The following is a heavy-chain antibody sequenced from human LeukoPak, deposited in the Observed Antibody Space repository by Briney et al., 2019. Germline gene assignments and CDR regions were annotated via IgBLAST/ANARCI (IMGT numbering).Heavy chain of an antibody. J-gene: IGHJ4*02. D-gene: IGHD6-13*01. V-gene: IGHV3-53*01. CDR1: GFTVSSNY. Sequence: GGSLRLSCAASGFTVSSNYMSWVRQAPGKGLEWVSVIYSGGSTYYADSVKGRFTISRDNAKDSLYLQMNSLRAEDTAVYYCARDLMGIAYRGAFYYWGQGTLVTVSS. CDR3: ARDLMGIAYRGAFYY. CDR2: IYSGGST.